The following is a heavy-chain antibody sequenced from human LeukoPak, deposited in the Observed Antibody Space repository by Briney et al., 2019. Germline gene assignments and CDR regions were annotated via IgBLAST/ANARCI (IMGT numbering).Heavy chain of an antibody. CDR2: ISGSGGST. CDR1: GFTFSSYS. CDR3: AKGDIVVVPAATTNWFDP. Sequence: GGSLRLSCAASGFTFSSYSMSWARQAPGKGLEWVSAISGSGGSTYYADSVKGRFTISRDNSKNTLYLQMNSLRAEDTAVYYCAKGDIVVVPAATTNWFDPWGQGTLVTVSS. D-gene: IGHD2-2*01. J-gene: IGHJ5*02. V-gene: IGHV3-23*01.